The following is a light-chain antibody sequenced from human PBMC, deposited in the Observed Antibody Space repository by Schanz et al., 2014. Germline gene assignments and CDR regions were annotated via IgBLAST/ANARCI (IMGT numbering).Light chain of an antibody. V-gene: IGKV3-15*01. J-gene: IGKJ4*01. CDR2: GAS. Sequence: EIVMTQSPATLSVSPGERATLSCRASQSVSRYLAWYQQKPGQAPRLLIYGASTRATGIPARFSGSGSGTEFTLTINSLQSEDFAFYYCQQYNDWPLTFGGGTKVEIK. CDR1: QSVSRY. CDR3: QQYNDWPLT.